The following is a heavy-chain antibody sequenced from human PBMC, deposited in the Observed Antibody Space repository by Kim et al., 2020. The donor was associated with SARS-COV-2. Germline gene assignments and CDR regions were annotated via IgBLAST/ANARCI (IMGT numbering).Heavy chain of an antibody. J-gene: IGHJ4*02. CDR2: INAGNGNT. CDR3: ASYAMVRGAMRYFDY. CDR1: GYTFTSYA. V-gene: IGHV1-3*01. D-gene: IGHD3-10*01. Sequence: ASVKVSCKASGYTFTSYAMHWVRQAPGQRLEWMGWINAGNGNTKYSQKFQGRVTITRDTSASTAYMELSSLRSEDTAVYYCASYAMVRGAMRYFDYWGQGTLVTVSS.